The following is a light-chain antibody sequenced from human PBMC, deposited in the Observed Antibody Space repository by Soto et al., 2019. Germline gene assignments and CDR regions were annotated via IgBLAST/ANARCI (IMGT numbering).Light chain of an antibody. J-gene: IGLJ2*01. Sequence: QSVLTQPASVSGSPGQSITISCTGTSSDVGGYNYVSWYQQHPGKAPKLMIYDVSNRPSGVSNRFSGSKSGNTASLTISGLQAEDDADYYCSLYTTSTTVVFGGGTKLTVL. CDR1: SSDVGGYNY. CDR3: SLYTTSTTVV. V-gene: IGLV2-14*01. CDR2: DVS.